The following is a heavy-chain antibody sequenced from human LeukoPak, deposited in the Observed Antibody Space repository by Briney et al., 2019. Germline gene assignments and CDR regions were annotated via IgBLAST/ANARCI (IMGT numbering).Heavy chain of an antibody. CDR1: GFIFTNYF. V-gene: IGHV3-7*01. D-gene: IGHD3-3*01. J-gene: IGHJ4*02. CDR2: IKHDGSGK. CDR3: ATDRGWRTSGYYLYYFEY. Sequence: GGSLRLSCAASGFIFTNYFMSWVRQAPGKGLEWVASIKHDGSGKYYVDSVRGRFTISRDNTMNSLYLQMSSLRAEDTAVYYCATDRGWRTSGYYLYYFEYWGQGTLVTFSS.